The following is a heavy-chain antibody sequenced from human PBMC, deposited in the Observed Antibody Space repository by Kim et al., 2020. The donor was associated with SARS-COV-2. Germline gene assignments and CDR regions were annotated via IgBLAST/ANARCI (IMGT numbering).Heavy chain of an antibody. V-gene: IGHV4-34*01. CDR2: INHSGST. CDR3: ARRAGYSKAFDY. J-gene: IGHJ4*02. Sequence: SETLSLTCAVYGGSFSGYYWSWIRQPPGKGLEWIGEINHSGSTNYNPSLKSRVTISVDTSKNQFSLKLSSVTAADTAVYYCARRAGYSKAFDYWGQGTLVTVSS. D-gene: IGHD3-22*01. CDR1: GGSFSGYY.